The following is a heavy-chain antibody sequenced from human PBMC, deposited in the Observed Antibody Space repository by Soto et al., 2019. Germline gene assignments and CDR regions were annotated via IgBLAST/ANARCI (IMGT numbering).Heavy chain of an antibody. D-gene: IGHD3-10*01. Sequence: ASVKVSCKASGYTFTSYAMHWVRQAPGQRLEWMGWINAGNGNTKYSQKFQGRVTITRDTSASTAYMELSSLRSEDTAVYYCARDLEMITMVRGAPRGFDPWGHGTLVTVSS. CDR2: INAGNGNT. V-gene: IGHV1-3*01. J-gene: IGHJ5*02. CDR1: GYTFTSYA. CDR3: ARDLEMITMVRGAPRGFDP.